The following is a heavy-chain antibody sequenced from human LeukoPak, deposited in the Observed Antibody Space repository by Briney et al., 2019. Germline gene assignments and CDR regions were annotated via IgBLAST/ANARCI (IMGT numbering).Heavy chain of an antibody. CDR3: ARDRGYDSSGYYGY. V-gene: IGHV3-21*01. CDR1: GFTFSSYS. CDR2: ISSSSSYI. Sequence: GGSLRLSCAASGFTFSSYSMNWVRQAPRKGLEWVSSISSSSSYIYYADSVKGRFTISRDNAKNSLYLQMNSLRAEDTAVYYCARDRGYDSSGYYGYWGQGTLVTVSS. J-gene: IGHJ4*02. D-gene: IGHD3-22*01.